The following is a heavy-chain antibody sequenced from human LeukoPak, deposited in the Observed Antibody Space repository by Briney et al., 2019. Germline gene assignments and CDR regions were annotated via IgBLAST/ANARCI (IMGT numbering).Heavy chain of an antibody. CDR1: GFTFSSYA. V-gene: IGHV3-23*01. J-gene: IGHJ6*03. CDR3: AKNILPDYYYYMDV. CDR2: ISGSGGST. Sequence: GGSLRLSCAASGFTFSSYAMSWVRQAPGKGLEWVSAISGSGGSTYYADSVKGRFSISKDNSKNTLDLQMSRLRAEDTAVYYCAKNILPDYYYYMDVWGKGTTVTVSS. D-gene: IGHD2-2*02.